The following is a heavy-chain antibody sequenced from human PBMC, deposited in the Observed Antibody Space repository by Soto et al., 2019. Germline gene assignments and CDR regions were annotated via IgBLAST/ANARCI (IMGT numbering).Heavy chain of an antibody. CDR1: GGTFSSYT. Sequence: ASVKVSCKASGGTFSSYTISWVRQAPGQGLEWMGRIVPILGIANYAQKFQGRVTITADKSTSTAYMELSSLRSEDTAVYYCARDRGIAVAGLYNWFDPWGQGTLVTVSS. D-gene: IGHD6-19*01. J-gene: IGHJ5*02. CDR3: ARDRGIAVAGLYNWFDP. CDR2: IVPILGIA. V-gene: IGHV1-69*04.